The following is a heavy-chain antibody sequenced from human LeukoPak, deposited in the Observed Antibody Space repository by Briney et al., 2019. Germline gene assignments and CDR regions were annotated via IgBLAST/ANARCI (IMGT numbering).Heavy chain of an antibody. CDR3: ARDDIVVVVPAGDYYYYMDV. CDR1: RFTFSNYT. J-gene: IGHJ6*03. D-gene: IGHD2-15*01. Sequence: PGGSLRLSCAASRFTFSNYTMNWVRQAPGKGLEWVSSISGSSSYIYYADSVKGRFTISRDNAKNSLYLQMNSLRAEDTAVYYCARDDIVVVVPAGDYYYYMDVWGEGTTVTVSS. CDR2: ISGSSSYI. V-gene: IGHV3-21*01.